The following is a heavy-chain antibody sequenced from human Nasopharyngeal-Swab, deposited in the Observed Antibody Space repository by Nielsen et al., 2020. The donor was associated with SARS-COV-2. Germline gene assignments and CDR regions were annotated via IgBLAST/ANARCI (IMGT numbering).Heavy chain of an antibody. CDR3: AKGSRGYCSGGSCYLYCFDY. J-gene: IGHJ4*02. D-gene: IGHD2-15*01. Sequence: WIRQPPGKGLEWVSAISGSGGSTYYADSVKGRFTISRDNSKNTLYLQMNSLRAEDTAVYYCAKGSRGYCSGGSCYLYCFDYWGQGTLVTVSS. CDR2: ISGSGGST. V-gene: IGHV3-23*01.